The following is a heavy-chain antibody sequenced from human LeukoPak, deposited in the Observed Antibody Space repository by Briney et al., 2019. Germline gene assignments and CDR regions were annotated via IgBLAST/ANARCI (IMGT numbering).Heavy chain of an antibody. V-gene: IGHV3-7*01. CDR2: IKQDGSEK. CDR3: ARDYYDSSGYYYLDY. CDR1: GFTFSSYW. Sequence: GGPLRLSCAASGFTFSSYWMSWVRQAPGKGLEWVANIKQDGSEKYYVDSVKGRFTISRDNAKNSLYLQMNGLRAEDTAVYYCARDYYDSSGYYYLDYWGQGTLVTVSS. D-gene: IGHD3-22*01. J-gene: IGHJ4*02.